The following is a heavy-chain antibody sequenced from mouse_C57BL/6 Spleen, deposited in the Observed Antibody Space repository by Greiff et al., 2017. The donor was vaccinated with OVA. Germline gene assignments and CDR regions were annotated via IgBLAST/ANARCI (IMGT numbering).Heavy chain of an antibody. J-gene: IGHJ2*01. V-gene: IGHV1-52*01. Sequence: QVQLKQPGAELVRPGSSVKLSCKASGYTFTSYWMHWVKQRPIQGLEWIGNIDPSDSETHYNQKFKDKATLTVDKSSSTAYMQLRSLTSEDSAVYYCARGVPYSDYWGQGTTLTVSS. CDR3: ARGVPYSDY. CDR2: IDPSDSET. CDR1: GYTFTSYW.